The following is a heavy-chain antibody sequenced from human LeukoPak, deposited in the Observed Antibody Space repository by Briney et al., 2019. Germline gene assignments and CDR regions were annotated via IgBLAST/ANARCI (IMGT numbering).Heavy chain of an antibody. Sequence: ASVKVSCKASGYTFTSYAMHWVRQAPGQRLEWMGWINAGNGNTKYSQEFQGRVTMTRDTSISTAYMELSRLRSDDTAVYYCARDLGIYCSSTSCPFDYCGQGTLVTVSS. CDR1: GYTFTSYA. V-gene: IGHV1-3*01. J-gene: IGHJ4*02. CDR3: ARDLGIYCSSTSCPFDY. D-gene: IGHD2-2*01. CDR2: INAGNGNT.